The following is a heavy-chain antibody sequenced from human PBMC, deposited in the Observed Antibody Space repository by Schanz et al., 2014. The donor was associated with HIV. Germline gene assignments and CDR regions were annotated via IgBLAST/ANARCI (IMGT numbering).Heavy chain of an antibody. CDR2: ISYDGSNK. V-gene: IGHV3-30*18. CDR3: AKDRNQYDSRYIGKGNYYYYYGMDV. J-gene: IGHJ6*02. Sequence: VQLLESGGGFVQPGGSLRLSCAASGFAFNNYAMTWVRQAPGKGLEWVAVISYDGSNKKYADSVKGRFTISRDNSKNTVYLQAKSLRPEDTAVYYCAKDRNQYDSRYIGKGNYYYYYGMDVWGQGTTVTVSS. D-gene: IGHD3-22*01. CDR1: GFAFNNYA.